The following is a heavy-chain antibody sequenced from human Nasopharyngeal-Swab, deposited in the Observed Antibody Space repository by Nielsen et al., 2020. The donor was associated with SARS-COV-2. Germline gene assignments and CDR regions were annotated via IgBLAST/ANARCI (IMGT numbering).Heavy chain of an antibody. V-gene: IGHV3-43*02. D-gene: IGHD3-3*02. CDR3: AKDIGIYYYMDV. J-gene: IGHJ6*03. CDR1: GFTFDDYA. CDR2: ISGDGGST. Sequence: GESLKISCAASGFTFDDYAMHWVRQAPGKGLELVSLISGDGGSTYYADSVKGRFTISRDNSKNSLYLQMNSLRTEDTALYYCAKDIGIYYYMDVWGKGTTVTVSS.